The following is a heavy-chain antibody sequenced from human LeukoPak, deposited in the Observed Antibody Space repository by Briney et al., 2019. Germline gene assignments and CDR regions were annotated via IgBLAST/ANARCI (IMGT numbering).Heavy chain of an antibody. Sequence: SETLSLTCTVSGGSISSSSYYWGWIRQPPGKGLEWIGSIYYSGSTYYNPSLKSRVTISVDTSKNQFSLKLSSVTAADTAVYYCARHVGTSCCLPLDYWGQGTLVTVSS. J-gene: IGHJ4*02. CDR1: GGSISSSSYY. CDR3: ARHVGTSCCLPLDY. D-gene: IGHD2-2*01. CDR2: IYYSGST. V-gene: IGHV4-39*01.